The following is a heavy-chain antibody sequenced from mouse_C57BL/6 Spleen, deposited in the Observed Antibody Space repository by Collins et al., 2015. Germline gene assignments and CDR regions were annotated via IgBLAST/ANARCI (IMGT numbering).Heavy chain of an antibody. CDR3: ARDFSYYYGSSFDY. CDR1: GFPLTSYG. CDR2: IWNGGST. V-gene: IGHV2-2*01. D-gene: IGHD1-1*01. J-gene: IGHJ2*01. Sequence: QVQLKQSGPGLVQPSQSLSITCTVSGFPLTSYGVHWVRQSPGKGLEWLGVIWNGGSTDYNAAFISRLNISKDNSKSQVFFKMNSLQADDTAIYYCARDFSYYYGSSFDYWGQGTTLTVSS.